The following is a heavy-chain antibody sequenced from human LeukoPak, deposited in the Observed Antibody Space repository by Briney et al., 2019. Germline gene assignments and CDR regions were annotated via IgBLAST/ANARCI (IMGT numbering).Heavy chain of an antibody. CDR2: IKSKTDGGTT. D-gene: IGHD2-15*01. J-gene: IGHJ6*02. CDR3: TTAGQVVVVAASPSYYYGMDV. V-gene: IGHV3-15*01. Sequence: GGSLRLSCAASGFTFSNAWMSWVRQAPGKGLEWVGRIKSKTDGGTTDYAAPVKGRFTISRDDSKNTLYLQMNSLKTEDTAVYYCTTAGQVVVVAASPSYYYGMDVWGQGTTVTVSS. CDR1: GFTFSNAW.